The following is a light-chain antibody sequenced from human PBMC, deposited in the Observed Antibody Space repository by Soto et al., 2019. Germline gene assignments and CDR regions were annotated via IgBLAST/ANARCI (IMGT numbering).Light chain of an antibody. CDR3: QQYYSTPRT. CDR2: WAS. J-gene: IGKJ1*01. Sequence: DIVMTQSPDSLAVSLGERATINCKSNQSVLYSSNNKNYLAWYQQKPGQPPKLLIYWASTRESGVPDRFSGSGSGTDFTLTISSRQAEDVAVYYCQQYYSTPRTFGQGTKVELK. V-gene: IGKV4-1*01. CDR1: QSVLYSSNNKNY.